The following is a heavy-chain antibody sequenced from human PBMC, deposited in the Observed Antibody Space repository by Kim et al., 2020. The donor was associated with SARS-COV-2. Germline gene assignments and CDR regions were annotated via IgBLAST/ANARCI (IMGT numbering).Heavy chain of an antibody. Sequence: SETLSLTCTVSGGSISSYYWSWIRQPPGKGLEWIGYIYYSGSTNYNPSLKSRVTISVDTSKNQFSLKLSSVTAADTAVYYCARDDTVYYGMDVWGQGTT. D-gene: IGHD4-17*01. J-gene: IGHJ6*02. CDR2: IYYSGST. CDR3: ARDDTVYYGMDV. V-gene: IGHV4-59*01. CDR1: GGSISSYY.